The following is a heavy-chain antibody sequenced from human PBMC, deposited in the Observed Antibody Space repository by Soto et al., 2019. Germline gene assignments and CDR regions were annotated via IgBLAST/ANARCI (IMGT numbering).Heavy chain of an antibody. J-gene: IGHJ4*02. CDR2: IYPGDSDT. D-gene: IGHD3-10*01. CDR1: GYSFTTYW. V-gene: IGHV5-51*01. CDR3: ARPREVRGLIGFDY. Sequence: PVESLKISCKGSGYSFTTYWICCFLQMPGKGLEWMGIIYPGDSDTRYSPSFQGQVTISADKSISTAYLQWSSLKASDTAMYYCARPREVRGLIGFDYWGQGTLVTVSS.